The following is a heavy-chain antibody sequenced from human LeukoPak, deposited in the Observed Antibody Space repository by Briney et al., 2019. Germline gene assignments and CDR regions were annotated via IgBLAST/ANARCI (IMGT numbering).Heavy chain of an antibody. D-gene: IGHD4-23*01. CDR1: GFTFDDYA. CDR3: ARVGMLGGNSDY. J-gene: IGHJ4*02. V-gene: IGHV3-9*01. CDR2: ISWNSGII. Sequence: GGSLRLSCAASGFTFDDYAMHWVRQAPGKGLEWVSGISWNSGIIGYADSVKGRFTISRDNAKNSLYLQMNSLRAEDTAVYYCARVGMLGGNSDYWGQGTLVTVSS.